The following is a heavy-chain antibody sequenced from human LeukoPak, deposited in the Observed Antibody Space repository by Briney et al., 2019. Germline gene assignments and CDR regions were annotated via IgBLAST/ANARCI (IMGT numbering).Heavy chain of an antibody. CDR2: ISSSSSYI. Sequence: GGSLRLSCAASGFTFSSYEVNWVRQAPGKGLEWVSSISSSSSYIYYADSVKGRFTISRDNAKNSLYLQMNSLRAEDTAVYYCARDSPRGYSYVFYYMDVWGKGTTVTVSS. CDR1: GFTFSSYE. V-gene: IGHV3-21*01. CDR3: ARDSPRGYSYVFYYMDV. D-gene: IGHD5-18*01. J-gene: IGHJ6*03.